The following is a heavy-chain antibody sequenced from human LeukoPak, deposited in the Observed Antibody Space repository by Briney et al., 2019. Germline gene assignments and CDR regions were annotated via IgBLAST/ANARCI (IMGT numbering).Heavy chain of an antibody. CDR1: GFTFISYS. CDR3: ASGITMVRGAPGAFDY. Sequence: GGALRLSCAASGFTFISYSMNWVRQAPGKGLEWVSSISSSSSYIYYADPVKGRFTISRDNAKNSLYLQMNSLRAEDTAVYYCASGITMVRGAPGAFDYWGQGTLVTVSS. J-gene: IGHJ4*02. CDR2: ISSSSSYI. V-gene: IGHV3-21*01. D-gene: IGHD3-10*01.